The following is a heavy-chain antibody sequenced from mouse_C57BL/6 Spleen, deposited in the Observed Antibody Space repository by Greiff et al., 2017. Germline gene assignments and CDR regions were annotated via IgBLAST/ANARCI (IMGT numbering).Heavy chain of an antibody. V-gene: IGHV3-6*01. CDR2: ISYDGSN. Sequence: EVKLMESGPGLVKPSQSLSLTCSVTGYSITSGYYWNWIRQFPGNKLEWMGYISYDGSNNYNPSLKNRISITRDTSKNQFFLKLNSVTTEDTATYYCAREAPLYYSRPMDYWGQGTSVTVSS. CDR1: GYSITSGYY. CDR3: AREAPLYYSRPMDY. D-gene: IGHD2-5*01. J-gene: IGHJ4*01.